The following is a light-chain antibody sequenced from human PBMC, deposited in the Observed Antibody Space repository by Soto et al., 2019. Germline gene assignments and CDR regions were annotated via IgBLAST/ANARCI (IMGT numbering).Light chain of an antibody. CDR3: GSYTRSNSVI. J-gene: IGLJ2*01. CDR2: DVN. V-gene: IGLV2-14*03. Sequence: SVLTQPASVSGSPGQSIAISCTGTSSDIGAYAYVSWYQQHPGKIPKLIVFDVNYRPSGVSSRFSGSKSGNTASLTISGLQAEDEADYYCGSYTRSNSVIFGGGTQLTVL. CDR1: SSDIGAYAY.